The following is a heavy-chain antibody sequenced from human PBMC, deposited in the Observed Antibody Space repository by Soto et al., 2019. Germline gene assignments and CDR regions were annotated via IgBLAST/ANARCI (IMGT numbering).Heavy chain of an antibody. J-gene: IGHJ4*02. CDR3: AKPTYYDGSGSYFRPALDY. CDR2: ISYDGSNK. Sequence: QVQLVESGGGVVQPGRSLRLSCAASGFTFSSYGMHWVRQAPGKGLEWVAVISYDGSNKYYADSVKGRFTISRDNSKNTLYLQMNSLRAEDTAVYYCAKPTYYDGSGSYFRPALDYWGQGTLVTVSS. CDR1: GFTFSSYG. V-gene: IGHV3-30*18. D-gene: IGHD3-10*01.